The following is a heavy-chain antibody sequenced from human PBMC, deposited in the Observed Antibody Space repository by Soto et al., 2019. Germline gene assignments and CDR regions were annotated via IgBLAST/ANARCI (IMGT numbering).Heavy chain of an antibody. J-gene: IGHJ4*02. Sequence: QVQLVESGGGVVQPGRSLRLSCAASGFTFSYYGLHWVRQAPGKGLEWVAVIWYDGSNTYYADSVKGGFTISRDNSKNMLYLQMNSLRAEDTAVYYCVRGGGGPYCSGGSCFLDYWGQGALVTVSS. D-gene: IGHD2-15*01. CDR3: VRGGGGPYCSGGSCFLDY. CDR1: GFTFSYYG. V-gene: IGHV3-33*01. CDR2: IWYDGSNT.